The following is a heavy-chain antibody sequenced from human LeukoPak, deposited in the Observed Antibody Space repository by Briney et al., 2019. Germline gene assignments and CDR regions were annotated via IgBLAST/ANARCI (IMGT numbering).Heavy chain of an antibody. V-gene: IGHV4-39*07. CDR2: IYDSGST. CDR3: ARGRYGDYVWFDL. CDR1: GGSIRSSYYY. Sequence: SETLSLTCTVSGGSIRSSYYYWGWIRQPPGKGLEWIGSIYDSGSTYYNPSLKSRVTISVDTSKNQFSLKLSSVTAADTAVYYCARGRYGDYVWFDLWGQGTLVTVSS. D-gene: IGHD4-17*01. J-gene: IGHJ5*02.